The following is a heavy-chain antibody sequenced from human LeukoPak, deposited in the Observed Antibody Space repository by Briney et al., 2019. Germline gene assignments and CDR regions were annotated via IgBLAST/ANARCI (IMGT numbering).Heavy chain of an antibody. Sequence: GGSLRLSCAASGFTFSNNAMSWVRQAPGKGLEWVSGISGSGSSTYYADSVKGRFTISRDNLKNTLYLQMNSLRAEDTAVYYCARDRSSLGLWFGELRNWGQGTLVTVSS. D-gene: IGHD3-10*01. CDR3: ARDRSSLGLWFGELRN. CDR1: GFTFSNNA. CDR2: ISGSGSST. J-gene: IGHJ4*02. V-gene: IGHV3-23*01.